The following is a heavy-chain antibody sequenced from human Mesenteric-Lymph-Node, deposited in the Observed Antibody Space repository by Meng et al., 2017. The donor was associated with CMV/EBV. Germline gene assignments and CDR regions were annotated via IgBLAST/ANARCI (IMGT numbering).Heavy chain of an antibody. CDR2: INHSGST. Sequence: SETLSLTCTVSGGSISSYYWSWIRQPPGKGLEWIGEINHSGSTNYNPSLKSRVTISVDTSKNQFSLKLSSVTAADTVVYYCARAIFGVVVYYFDYWGQGTLVTVSS. CDR3: ARAIFGVVVYYFDY. V-gene: IGHV4-34*01. J-gene: IGHJ4*02. D-gene: IGHD3-3*01. CDR1: GGSISSYY.